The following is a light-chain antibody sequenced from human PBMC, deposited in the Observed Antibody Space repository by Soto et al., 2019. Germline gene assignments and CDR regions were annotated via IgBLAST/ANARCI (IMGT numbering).Light chain of an antibody. CDR1: NIGSKS. J-gene: IGLJ2*01. V-gene: IGLV3-21*02. CDR3: QVWDSSSDHPV. CDR2: DDS. Sequence: SYELTQPPSVSVAPGQTARSTCGGNNIGSKSVHWYQQKPGQAPVLVVYDDSDRPSGIPERFSGSNSGNTATLTISRVEAGDEADYYCQVWDSSSDHPVFGGGTKLTVL.